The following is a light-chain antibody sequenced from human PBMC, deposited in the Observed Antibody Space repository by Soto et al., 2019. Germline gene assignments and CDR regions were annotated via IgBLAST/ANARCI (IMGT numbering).Light chain of an antibody. CDR3: AVWDNSMTAWV. CDR1: STDVGAYNY. V-gene: IGLV2-8*01. J-gene: IGLJ3*02. CDR2: EVT. Sequence: QSVLTQPPSASGSPGQSVTISCTGTSTDVGAYNYVSWYQQHPGKAPKLMIYEVTKRPSGVPARFFGSKSDTSASLAITGLRSEDEAHYYCAVWDNSMTAWVFGGGTQLTVL.